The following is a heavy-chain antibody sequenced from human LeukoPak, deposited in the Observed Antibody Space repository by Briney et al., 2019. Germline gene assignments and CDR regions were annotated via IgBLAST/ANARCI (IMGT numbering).Heavy chain of an antibody. D-gene: IGHD3-9*01. CDR2: ISSNGGST. CDR3: ARVPERYYDILTGYYDY. J-gene: IGHJ4*02. CDR1: GFTFSSYA. Sequence: GGSLRLSCAASGFTFSSYAMHWVRQVPGKGLEYVSAISSNGGSTYYANSVKGRFTISRDNSKNTLYLQMGSLRAEDMAVYYCARVPERYYDILTGYYDYWGQGTLVTVSP. V-gene: IGHV3-64*01.